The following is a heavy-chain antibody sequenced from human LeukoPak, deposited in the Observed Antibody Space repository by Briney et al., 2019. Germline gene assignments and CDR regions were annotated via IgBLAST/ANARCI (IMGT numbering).Heavy chain of an antibody. CDR1: GFTFSDYA. CDR2: IKSKANGGTT. Sequence: GRSLRLSCTTSGFTFSDYAMSWVRQAPGKGLEWVGFIKSKANGGTTEYAASVKGRFTIARDDSKSTAYVQMNSLKTEDTAVYYCTRTYGDYDYWGRGTLVTVSS. J-gene: IGHJ4*02. CDR3: TRTYGDYDY. V-gene: IGHV3-49*04. D-gene: IGHD4-17*01.